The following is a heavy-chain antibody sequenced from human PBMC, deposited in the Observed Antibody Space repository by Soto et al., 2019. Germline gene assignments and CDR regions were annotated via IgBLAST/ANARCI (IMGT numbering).Heavy chain of an antibody. J-gene: IGHJ3*02. D-gene: IGHD3-3*01. CDR1: GFTFRSYW. CDR2: IKQDGSDK. Sequence: EVQLVESGGGLVQPGTSLRLSCEASGFTFRSYWMTWVRQAPGKGLEWVANIKQDGSDKFYVDSVKGRFTISRDNAKNSLFLQMNSLRADDTAVYYCARDSNYSSRSRYLDAFDIWGQGTMVIVSS. CDR3: ARDSNYSSRSRYLDAFDI. V-gene: IGHV3-7*01.